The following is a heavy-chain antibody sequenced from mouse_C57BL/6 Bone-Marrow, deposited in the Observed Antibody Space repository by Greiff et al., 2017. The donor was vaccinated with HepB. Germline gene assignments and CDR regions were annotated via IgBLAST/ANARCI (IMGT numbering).Heavy chain of an antibody. D-gene: IGHD2-3*01. Sequence: QVQLKQPGAELVMPGASVKLSCKASGYTFTSYWMHWVKQRPGQGLEWIGEIDPSDSYTNYNQKFKGKSTLTVDKSSSTAYMQLSSLTSEDSAVYYCARSAIMRFAYWGQGTLVTVSA. V-gene: IGHV1-69*01. CDR2: IDPSDSYT. CDR1: GYTFTSYW. J-gene: IGHJ3*01. CDR3: ARSAIMRFAY.